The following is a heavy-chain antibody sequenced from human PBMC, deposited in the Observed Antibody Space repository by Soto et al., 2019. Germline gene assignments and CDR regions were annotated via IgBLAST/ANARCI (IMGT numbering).Heavy chain of an antibody. CDR3: ARDAYYDSSGYYYPYYFDY. J-gene: IGHJ4*02. CDR1: GGTFSSYA. D-gene: IGHD3-22*01. Sequence: SVKVSCKASGGTFSSYAISWVRQAPGQGLEWMGGIIPIFGTANYAQKFQGRVTITADESTSTAYMELSSLRSEDTAVYYCARDAYYDSSGYYYPYYFDYCCQGTLVTVSS. CDR2: IIPIFGTA. V-gene: IGHV1-69*13.